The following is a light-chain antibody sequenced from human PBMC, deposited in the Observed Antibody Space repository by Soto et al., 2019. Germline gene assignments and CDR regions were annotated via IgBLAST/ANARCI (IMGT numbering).Light chain of an antibody. CDR1: QGIRDA. Sequence: DIQMTQSPSSLSASVGDRVTITCRASQGIRDALGWYQQKPGKAPKRLIYAASSLQSGVPSRFSGSASGKEFIHKISSLQPEYSATYYCLQHNSDPQTFGQGTKVEIK. CDR3: LQHNSDPQT. CDR2: AAS. J-gene: IGKJ1*01. V-gene: IGKV1-17*01.